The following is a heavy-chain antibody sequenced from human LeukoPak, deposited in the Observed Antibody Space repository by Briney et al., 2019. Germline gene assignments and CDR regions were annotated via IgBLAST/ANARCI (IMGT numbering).Heavy chain of an antibody. Sequence: SETLSLTCTVSGGSISSSSYYWGWIRQPPGKGLEWIGYVYYTGITNYNPSLKSRVTISLDTSKNHFSLKLSSVTAADTAVYYCVSQLGGTTFHWGQGTLVTVSS. CDR2: VYYTGIT. CDR3: VSQLGGTTFH. V-gene: IGHV4-61*03. D-gene: IGHD1-1*01. CDR1: GGSISSSSYY. J-gene: IGHJ4*02.